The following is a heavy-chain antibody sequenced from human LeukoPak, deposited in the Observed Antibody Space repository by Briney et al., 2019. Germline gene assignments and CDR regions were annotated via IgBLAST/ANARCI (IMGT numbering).Heavy chain of an antibody. Sequence: SETLSLTCTVSGGSISSYYWSWIRQPPGKGLEWIGYIYYRGNTIYNPSLKSRVTMSVDTSKNQFSLRLSSVTAADTAVYFCARHDDIPVFRNGMDVWGQGTTVTVS. D-gene: IGHD6-19*01. J-gene: IGHJ6*02. V-gene: IGHV4-59*08. CDR2: IYYRGNT. CDR3: ARHDDIPVFRNGMDV. CDR1: GGSISSYY.